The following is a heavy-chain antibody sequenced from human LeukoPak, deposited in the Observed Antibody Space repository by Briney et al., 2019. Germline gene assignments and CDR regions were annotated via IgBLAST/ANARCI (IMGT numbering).Heavy chain of an antibody. D-gene: IGHD1-26*01. J-gene: IGHJ1*01. Sequence: ETLSLTCAVYGGSFSGYYWSWIRQPPGKGLEWIGEINHSGSTNYNPSLKSRVTISVDTSKNQFSLKLSSVTAADTAVYYCARGLGGSYYGYFQHWGQGTLVTVSS. CDR2: INHSGST. V-gene: IGHV4-34*01. CDR3: ARGLGGSYYGYFQH. CDR1: GGSFSGYY.